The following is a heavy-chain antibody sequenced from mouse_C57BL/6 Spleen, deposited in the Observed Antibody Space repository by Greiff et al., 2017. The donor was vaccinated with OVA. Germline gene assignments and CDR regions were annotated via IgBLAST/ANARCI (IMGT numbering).Heavy chain of an antibody. V-gene: IGHV1-52*01. Sequence: QVQLQQPGAELVRPGSSVKLSCKASGYTFTSYWMHWVKQRPIQGLEWIGNIDPSGSETHYNQKFKDKATLTVDKSSSTPYMQLSSLTSEDSAVYYCARDSSDWYFDVWGTGTTVTVSS. CDR1: GYTFTSYW. CDR2: IDPSGSET. J-gene: IGHJ1*03. D-gene: IGHD2-12*01. CDR3: ARDSSDWYFDV.